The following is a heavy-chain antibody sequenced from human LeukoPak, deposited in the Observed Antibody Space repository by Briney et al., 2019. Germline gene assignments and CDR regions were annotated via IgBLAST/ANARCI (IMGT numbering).Heavy chain of an antibody. CDR1: GGSFSGYY. D-gene: IGHD6-6*01. CDR2: INHSGST. J-gene: IGHJ3*02. Sequence: SETLSLTCAAYGGSFSGYYWSWIRQPPGKGLEWIGEINHSGSTNYNPSLKSRVTISVDTSKNQFSLKLSSVTAADTAVYYCARLTDLEYSSSENDAFDIWGQGTMVTVSS. CDR3: ARLTDLEYSSSENDAFDI. V-gene: IGHV4-34*01.